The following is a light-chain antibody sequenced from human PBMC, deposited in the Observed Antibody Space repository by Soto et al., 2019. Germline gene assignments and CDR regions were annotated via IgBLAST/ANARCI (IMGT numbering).Light chain of an antibody. V-gene: IGLV2-14*01. CDR3: SSYTSSSILVV. CDR2: DVN. J-gene: IGLJ2*01. CDR1: SSDVGGYNY. Sequence: QSALTQPASVSGSHGQAITISCTGTSSDVGGYNYVSWYQQHPGRAPKLMIYDVNTRPSGVSSRFSGSKSGNTASLTISGLQAEDEADYYCSSYTSSSILVVFGGGTKVTVL.